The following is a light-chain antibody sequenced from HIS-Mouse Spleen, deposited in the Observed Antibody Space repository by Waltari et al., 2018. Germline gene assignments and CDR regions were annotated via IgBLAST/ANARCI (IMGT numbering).Light chain of an antibody. J-gene: IGLJ1*01. V-gene: IGLV2-14*01. CDR2: EVS. CDR3: SSYTSSSTF. Sequence: QSALTQPASVSGSPGQSITISCTGTSSDVGGYHYVSWYQQHPGKATKLMIYEVSNRPSGFSNRFSGSKSGNTASLTSSGLQAEDEADYYCSSYTSSSTFFGTGTKVTVL. CDR1: SSDVGGYHY.